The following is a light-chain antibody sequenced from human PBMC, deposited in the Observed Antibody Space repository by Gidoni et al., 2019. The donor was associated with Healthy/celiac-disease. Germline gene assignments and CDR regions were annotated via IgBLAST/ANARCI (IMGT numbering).Light chain of an antibody. J-gene: IGKJ4*01. Sequence: DIQLTQSPSFLSATVGDRVTITCRASQGISSYLAWYQQKPGKAPKLLIYASSTLQSGVPSRFSGSGSGTEFTLTISSLQPEDFASYYCQQLNSYPQTFXGXTKVEIK. V-gene: IGKV1-9*01. CDR3: QQLNSYPQT. CDR2: ASS. CDR1: QGISSY.